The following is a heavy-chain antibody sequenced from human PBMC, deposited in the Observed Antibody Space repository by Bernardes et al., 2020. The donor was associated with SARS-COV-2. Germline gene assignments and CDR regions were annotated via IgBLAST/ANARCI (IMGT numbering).Heavy chain of an antibody. CDR1: GGTFSSYA. CDR3: AREGWGIVGATTGAFDI. J-gene: IGHJ3*02. D-gene: IGHD1-26*01. V-gene: IGHV1-69*13. Sequence: SVKVSCKASGGTFSSYAISWVRQAPGQGLEWMGRIIPIFGTANYAQKFQGRVTITADESTSTAYMELSSLRSEDTAVYYCAREGWGIVGATTGAFDIWGQGTMVTVSS. CDR2: IIPIFGTA.